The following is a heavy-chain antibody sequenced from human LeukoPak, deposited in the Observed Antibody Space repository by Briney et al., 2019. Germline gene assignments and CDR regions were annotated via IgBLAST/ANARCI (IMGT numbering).Heavy chain of an antibody. CDR1: GGSISSYY. V-gene: IGHV4-59*01. CDR3: ARVLGGSYSPYFNY. J-gene: IGHJ4*02. CDR2: IYYSGST. D-gene: IGHD1-26*01. Sequence: SETLSLTCTVSGGSISSYYWSWIRQPPGKGLEWIGYIYYSGSTNYNPSLKSRVTISVDTSKNQFSLKLSSVTAADTAVYYCARVLGGSYSPYFNYWGQGTLVTVSS.